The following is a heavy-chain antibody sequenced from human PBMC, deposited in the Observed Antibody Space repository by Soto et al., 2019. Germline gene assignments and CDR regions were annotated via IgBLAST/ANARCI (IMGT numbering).Heavy chain of an antibody. D-gene: IGHD2-21*02. Sequence: QVQLVQSGAEVKKPGSSVKVSCKASGGTFSSYAISWVRQAPGQGLEWMGGIIPIFGTANYAQKFQGRVTITADESTSTAYRELSSLRSEDTAVYYCARQLAYCGGDCYSGLDYWGQGTLVTVSS. CDR1: GGTFSSYA. V-gene: IGHV1-69*01. CDR3: ARQLAYCGGDCYSGLDY. CDR2: IIPIFGTA. J-gene: IGHJ4*02.